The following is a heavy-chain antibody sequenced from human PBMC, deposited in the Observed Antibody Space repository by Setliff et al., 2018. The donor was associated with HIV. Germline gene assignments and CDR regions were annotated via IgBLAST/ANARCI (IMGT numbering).Heavy chain of an antibody. Sequence: SETLSLTCAVYGESFSGYYWSWIRQPPGKGLEWIGEINHSGTTNYNPSLKSRVTISMDTSKNQFSLKLTSVTAADTSVYYCARYGPDTYQPLWSFGVWGRGTMVTVSS. CDR1: GESFSGYY. CDR3: ARYGPDTYQPLWSFGV. CDR2: INHSGTT. D-gene: IGHD3-10*01. V-gene: IGHV4-34*01. J-gene: IGHJ2*01.